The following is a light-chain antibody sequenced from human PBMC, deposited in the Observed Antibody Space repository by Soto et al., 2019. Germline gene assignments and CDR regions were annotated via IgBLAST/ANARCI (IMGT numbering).Light chain of an antibody. CDR3: HQRQRWPRT. J-gene: IGKJ1*01. CDR2: EAS. CDR1: QTVGVR. V-gene: IGKV3-11*01. Sequence: IGLTQSPATMSAAYGERDNLSCRASQTVGVRLAWYQHKPGQAPRLLIYEASNRAAGVPGRFSGSGSGTDFTLTITRLEPEDFAFYYCHQRQRWPRTFGQGTKVDIK.